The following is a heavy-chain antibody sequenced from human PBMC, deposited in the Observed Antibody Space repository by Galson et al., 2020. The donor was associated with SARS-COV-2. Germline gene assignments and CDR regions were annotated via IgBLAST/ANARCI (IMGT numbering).Heavy chain of an antibody. Sequence: GGSLRLSCAASGFPFNSYAMSWVRQAPGKGLEWVSVAFTNGNTYYADSVKGRFTISRDKSQNTLYLQMNSLRVEDTAVYYCAKDRGLLVGAASDYWGQGTLVSVSS. V-gene: IGHV3-23*03. CDR2: AFTNGNT. CDR1: GFPFNSYA. D-gene: IGHD1-26*01. CDR3: AKDRGLLVGAASDY. J-gene: IGHJ4*02.